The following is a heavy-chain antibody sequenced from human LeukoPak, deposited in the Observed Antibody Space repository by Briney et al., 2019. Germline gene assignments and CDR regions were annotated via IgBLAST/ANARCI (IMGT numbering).Heavy chain of an antibody. J-gene: IGHJ4*02. CDR2: IYYSGST. Sequence: SETLSLTCTVSGGSISSSSYYWGWIRQPPGKGLEWIGSIYYSGSTYYNPSLKSRVTISVDTSKNQFSLKLSSVTAADTAVYYCARQLGYCSGDSCYSLWYYFDYWGQGTPVTVSS. V-gene: IGHV4-39*07. CDR1: GGSISSSSYY. CDR3: ARQLGYCSGDSCYSLWYYFDY. D-gene: IGHD2-15*01.